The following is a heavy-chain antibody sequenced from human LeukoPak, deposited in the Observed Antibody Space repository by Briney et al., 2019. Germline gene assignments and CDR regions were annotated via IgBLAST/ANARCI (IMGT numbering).Heavy chain of an antibody. CDR3: ASAGRDILTGTYGMDV. Sequence: ASVKVSCKASGGTFSSYAISWVRQAPGQGLEWMGGIIPIFGTANHAQKFQGRVTITADESTSTAYMELSSLRSEDTAVYYCASAGRDILTGTYGMDVWGQGTTVTVSS. J-gene: IGHJ6*02. V-gene: IGHV1-69*13. D-gene: IGHD3-9*01. CDR2: IIPIFGTA. CDR1: GGTFSSYA.